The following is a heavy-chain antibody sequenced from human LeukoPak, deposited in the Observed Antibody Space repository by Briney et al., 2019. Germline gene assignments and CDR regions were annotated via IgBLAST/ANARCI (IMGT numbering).Heavy chain of an antibody. Sequence: QPGGALRLSCAASGVTFSNYAMSWVRQAPGEGVEWVSAISGSGGSTYYADSVKGRFTISRDNSKNTLYLQMNSLRAEDTAVYYCAKALSPLIQLWSTFDYWGQGTLVTVSS. CDR1: GVTFSNYA. J-gene: IGHJ4*02. V-gene: IGHV3-23*01. D-gene: IGHD5-18*01. CDR2: ISGSGGST. CDR3: AKALSPLIQLWSTFDY.